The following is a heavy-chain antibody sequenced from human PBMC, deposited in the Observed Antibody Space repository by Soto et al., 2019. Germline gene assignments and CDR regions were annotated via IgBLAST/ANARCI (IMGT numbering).Heavy chain of an antibody. V-gene: IGHV3-30*18. Sequence: PWGSLRLSCAASGFSLSNNGMHWVRQAPGKGLEWVAVISYDGNNKYYADSVKGRFTISRDNSKNTLYLEMNNLRAEDTAIYYCAKGGSGNYLTYYYYYGMDVWGQGTTVTVSS. CDR1: GFSLSNNG. J-gene: IGHJ6*02. CDR2: ISYDGNNK. CDR3: AKGGSGNYLTYYYYYGMDV. D-gene: IGHD3-22*01.